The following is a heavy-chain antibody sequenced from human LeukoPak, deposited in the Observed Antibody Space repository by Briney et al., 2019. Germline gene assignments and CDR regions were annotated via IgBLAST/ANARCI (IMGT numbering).Heavy chain of an antibody. J-gene: IGHJ4*02. V-gene: IGHV3-48*03. D-gene: IGHD3-22*01. CDR2: ISSSGSTI. Sequence: GGSLRLSCAASGFTFSSYEMNWVRQAPGKGLEWVSYISSSGSTIYYADSVKGRFTISRDNAKNSLYLQMNSLRAEDTAVYYCARASYYYDSSGPLFVYWGQGTLVTVSS. CDR3: ARASYYYDSSGPLFVY. CDR1: GFTFSSYE.